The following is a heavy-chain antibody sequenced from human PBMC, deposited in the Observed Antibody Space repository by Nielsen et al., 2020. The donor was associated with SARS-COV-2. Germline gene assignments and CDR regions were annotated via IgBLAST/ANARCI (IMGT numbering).Heavy chain of an antibody. CDR2: IYSGGSST. D-gene: IGHD3-3*01. Sequence: WIRQPPGKGLEWVSVIYSGGSSTYYADSVKGRFTISRDNSKNTLYLQMNSLRDEDTAVYYCARDPYDFWSGDFDYWGQGTLVTVSS. CDR3: ARDPYDFWSGDFDY. V-gene: IGHV3-23*03. J-gene: IGHJ4*02.